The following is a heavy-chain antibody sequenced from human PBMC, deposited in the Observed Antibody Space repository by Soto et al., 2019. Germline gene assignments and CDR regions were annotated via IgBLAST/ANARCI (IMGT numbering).Heavy chain of an antibody. CDR2: ISGHGGNT. J-gene: IGHJ4*02. D-gene: IGHD6-6*01. V-gene: IGHV3-23*01. Sequence: EVQLLESGGGLVQPGGSLRLSCAASGFTFSSCAMSWVRQAPGKGLEWVSAISGHGGNTYYADSVKGRFTVSRDNSENRLYRQMNSRRAEDTAVYYCAKSIAARPYDYWSQGTLVTVSS. CDR1: GFTFSSCA. CDR3: AKSIAARPYDY.